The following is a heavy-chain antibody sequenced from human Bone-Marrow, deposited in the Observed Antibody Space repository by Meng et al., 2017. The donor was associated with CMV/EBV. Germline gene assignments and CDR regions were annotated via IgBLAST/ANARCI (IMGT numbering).Heavy chain of an antibody. CDR2: INHSGST. CDR3: ARAWRFAGGYYVAARYYFDY. V-gene: IGHV4-34*01. J-gene: IGHJ4*02. D-gene: IGHD3-22*01. CDR1: GGSFSGYY. Sequence: GSLRLSCAVYGGSFSGYYWSWTRQPPGKGLEWIGEINHSGSTNYNPSLKSRVTISVDTSKNQFSLKLSSVTAADTAVYYCARAWRFAGGYYVAARYYFDYWGQGTLVTVSS.